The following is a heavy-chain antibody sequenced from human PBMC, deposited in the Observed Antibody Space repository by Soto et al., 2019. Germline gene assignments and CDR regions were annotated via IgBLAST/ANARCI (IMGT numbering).Heavy chain of an antibody. CDR3: ARDANRSGSYFFVYYGMDF. CDR1: GFTFSSYA. D-gene: IGHD1-26*01. CDR2: ISSNGGST. V-gene: IGHV3-64*01. J-gene: IGHJ6*02. Sequence: GGSLRLSCAASGFTFSSYAMHWVRQAPGKGLEYVSAISSNGGSTYYANSVKGRFTISRDNSKNTLYLQMGSLRAEDMAVYYCARDANRSGSYFFVYYGMDFWGQGTTVTVSS.